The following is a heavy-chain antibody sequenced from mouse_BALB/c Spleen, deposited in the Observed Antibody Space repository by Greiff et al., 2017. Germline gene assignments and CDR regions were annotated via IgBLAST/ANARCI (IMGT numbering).Heavy chain of an antibody. CDR2: IDTSDSYT. CDR1: GYTFTDYW. J-gene: IGHJ1*01. CDR3: ARGGSYWYFDV. V-gene: IGHV1-69*01. Sequence: VQLQQPGAELVMPGASVKMSCKASGYTFTDYWMHWVKQRPGQGLEWIGAIDTSDSYTSYNQKFKGKATLTVDESSSTAYMQLSSLTSEDSAVYYCARGGSYWYFDVWGAGTTVTVSS.